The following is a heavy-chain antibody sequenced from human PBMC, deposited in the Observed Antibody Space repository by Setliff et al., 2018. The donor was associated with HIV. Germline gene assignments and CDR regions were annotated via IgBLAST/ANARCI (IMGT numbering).Heavy chain of an antibody. D-gene: IGHD6-25*01. V-gene: IGHV4-34*08. CDR3: AGGFPKYNFRLFDS. CDR2: IDHGGSP. Sequence: GSLRLSCVASGFTFSNFAMHWVRQAPGKGLEWIGEIDHGGSPTYNPSFKSRVSISLDTANKQFSLTLNSLTAADSALYFCAGGFPKYNFRLFDSWGQGTLVTVSS. J-gene: IGHJ5*01. CDR1: GFTFSNFA.